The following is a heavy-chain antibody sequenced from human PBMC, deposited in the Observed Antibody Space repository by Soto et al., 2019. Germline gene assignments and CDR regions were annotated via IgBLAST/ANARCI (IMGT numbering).Heavy chain of an antibody. CDR3: AREIVLMVYATLDY. D-gene: IGHD2-8*01. J-gene: IGHJ4*02. CDR1: GYTFTSYG. CDR2: ISAYNGNT. Sequence: ASVKVSCKASGYTFTSYGISWVLQAPGQGLEWMGWISAYNGNTNYAQKLQGRVTMTTDTSTSTAYMELRSLRSDDTAVYYCAREIVLMVYATLDYWGQGTLVTVSS. V-gene: IGHV1-18*01.